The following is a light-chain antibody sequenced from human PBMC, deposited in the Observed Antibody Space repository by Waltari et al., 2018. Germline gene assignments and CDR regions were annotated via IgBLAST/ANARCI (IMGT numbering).Light chain of an antibody. V-gene: IGKV3D-15*01. CDR3: QQYNRWPPIT. CDR1: QNIYSN. CDR2: DAS. Sequence: EIVMTQSPATLSVSPGDRATLSCRASQNIYSNLAWYQQKPAQPPRLLIYDASTRATGIPARFTGSGSGTEFTLTISSLQSEDSAVYSCQQYNRWPPITFGQGTRLEIK. J-gene: IGKJ5*01.